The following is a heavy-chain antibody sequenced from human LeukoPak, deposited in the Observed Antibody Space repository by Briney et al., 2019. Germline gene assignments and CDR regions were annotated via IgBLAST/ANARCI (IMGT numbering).Heavy chain of an antibody. V-gene: IGHV3-23*01. D-gene: IGHD3-22*01. J-gene: IGHJ4*02. CDR2: ISGSGGST. CDR1: GFTFSSYA. Sequence: GGSLRLSCAASGFTFSSYAMSWVRQAPGKGLEWVSAISGSGGSTYYADSVKGRFTISRDNSKNTLYLQMNSLRAEDTAVYYCAKDRALPHWAYYYDSSGIFDYWGQGTLVTVSS. CDR3: AKDRALPHWAYYYDSSGIFDY.